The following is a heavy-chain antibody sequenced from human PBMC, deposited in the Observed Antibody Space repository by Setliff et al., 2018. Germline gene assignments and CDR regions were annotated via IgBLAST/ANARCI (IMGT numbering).Heavy chain of an antibody. CDR3: ARTGSARWYVPDY. CDR2: IYIGGSA. V-gene: IGHV4-4*07. D-gene: IGHD2-2*01. J-gene: IGHJ4*02. Sequence: SETLSLTCTVSGGSISSYYWSWIRQPAGKGLEWIGHIYIGGSANYNPSLKSRLTISRDTSKNQFSLKLTSVTAADTAVYYCARTGSARWYVPDYWGQGTLVTVSS. CDR1: GGSISSYY.